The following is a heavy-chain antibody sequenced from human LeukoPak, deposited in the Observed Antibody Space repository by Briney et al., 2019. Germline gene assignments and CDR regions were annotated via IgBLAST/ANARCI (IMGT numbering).Heavy chain of an antibody. CDR3: ARSTGNMPLSSFYV. CDR2: ISYDGTSK. J-gene: IGHJ3*01. CDR1: GFTLSTYS. V-gene: IGHV3-30-3*01. D-gene: IGHD2-2*01. Sequence: GRSLRLSCAASGFTLSTYSIHCVRQAPGKGLEWVAVISYDGTSKYYADSVRGRFTISRDNSKNTLYLQMNSLRTEDRAVFYCARSTGNMPLSSFYVWGPGTVVIVSS.